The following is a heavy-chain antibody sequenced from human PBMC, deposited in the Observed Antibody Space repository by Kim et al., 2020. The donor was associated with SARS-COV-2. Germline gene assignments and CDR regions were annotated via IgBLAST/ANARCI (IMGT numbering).Heavy chain of an antibody. Sequence: EYVQNVQGRVTITADSSTATVYMHLSSLRLEGTAVYYCARGGFSSSWRFEDWGQGTLVTVSS. V-gene: IGHV1-69*04. J-gene: IGHJ4*02. CDR3: ARGGFSSSWRFED. D-gene: IGHD6-13*01.